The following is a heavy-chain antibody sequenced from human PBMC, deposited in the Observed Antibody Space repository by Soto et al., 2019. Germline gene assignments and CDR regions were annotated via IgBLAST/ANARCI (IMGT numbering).Heavy chain of an antibody. Sequence: EVQLVESGGGLVQPGGPLRLSCADSGFTFSSHWMSWVRQAPGKGLEWVANIKQDGSEKYYVDSVKGRFTISRDNASITQDLQMNRLGAEAPAVYYRARERRRLRFLEWLLESSGFVGWGQGTTVSVSS. CDR1: GFTFSSHW. J-gene: IGHJ6*01. CDR3: ARERRRLRFLEWLLESSGFVG. CDR2: IKQDGSEK. D-gene: IGHD3-3*01. V-gene: IGHV3-7*03.